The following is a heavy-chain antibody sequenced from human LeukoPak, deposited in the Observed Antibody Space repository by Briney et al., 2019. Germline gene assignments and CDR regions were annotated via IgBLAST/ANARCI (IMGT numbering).Heavy chain of an antibody. V-gene: IGHV1-46*01. J-gene: IGHJ4*02. CDR1: GYTFTSHY. D-gene: IGHD3-10*01. CDR2: INPSGGST. Sequence: ASVKVSCKASGYTFTSHYMHWVRQATGQGLEWMGIINPSGGSTSYAQKFQGRVTMTRDTSTSTVYMELSSLRSEDTAVYYCARDEAEYYGSGSYYDYFDYWGQGTLVTVSS. CDR3: ARDEAEYYGSGSYYDYFDY.